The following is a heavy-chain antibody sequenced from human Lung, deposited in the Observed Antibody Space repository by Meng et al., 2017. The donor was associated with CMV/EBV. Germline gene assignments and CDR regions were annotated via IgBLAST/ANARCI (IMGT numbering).Heavy chain of an antibody. Sequence: SETXSLXXAVYGGSFSGYYWSWIRQPPGKGLEWIGEINHSGSTNYNPSLKSRVTISVDTSKNQFSLKLSSVTAADTAVYYCARAWYYDFLAEKGNNWFDPWGQGTXVTVSS. CDR3: ARAWYYDFLAEKGNNWFDP. D-gene: IGHD3-3*01. CDR2: INHSGST. V-gene: IGHV4-34*01. J-gene: IGHJ5*02. CDR1: GGSFSGYY.